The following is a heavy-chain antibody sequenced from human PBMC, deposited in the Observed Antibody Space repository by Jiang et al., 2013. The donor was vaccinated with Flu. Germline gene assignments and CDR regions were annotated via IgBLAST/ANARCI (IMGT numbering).Heavy chain of an antibody. CDR2: IYYSGST. V-gene: IGHV4-39*07. Sequence: TLSLTCTVSGGSISSSSYYWGWIRQPPGKGLEWIGSIYYSGSTYYNPSLKSRVTISVDTSKNQFSLKLSSVTAADTAVYYCATLERDYGYWGQGTLVTVSS. D-gene: IGHD4-17*01. CDR1: GGSISSSSYY. CDR3: ATLERDYGY. J-gene: IGHJ4*02.